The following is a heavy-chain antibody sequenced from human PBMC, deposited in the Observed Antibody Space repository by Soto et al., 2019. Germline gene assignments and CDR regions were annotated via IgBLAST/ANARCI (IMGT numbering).Heavy chain of an antibody. V-gene: IGHV4-61*01. D-gene: IGHD5-18*01. J-gene: IGHJ4*02. CDR2: IYYSGST. CDR1: GGSVSSGSYY. CDR3: ARSATYSYGLYYFDY. Sequence: PSETLSLTCTVSGGSVSSGSYYWSWIRQPPGKGLEWIGYIYYSGSTNYNPSRKSRVTISVDTSKNQFSLKLSSVTAADTAVYYCARSATYSYGLYYFDYWGQGTLVSVS.